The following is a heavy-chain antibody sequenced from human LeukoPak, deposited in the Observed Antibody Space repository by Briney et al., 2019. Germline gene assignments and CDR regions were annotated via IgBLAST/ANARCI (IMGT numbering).Heavy chain of an antibody. CDR1: GGSVSSYY. V-gene: IGHV4-59*02. J-gene: IGHJ4*02. CDR3: ARDSVTGMRSNDY. Sequence: SETLTLTCTVSGGSVSSYYWSWIRQPPGKGLEWIGYIYDSGSTNYNPSLKSRVTISVDTSKNQFSLKLSSVTAADTAVYYCARDSVTGMRSNDYWGQGTLVTVSS. CDR2: IYDSGST. D-gene: IGHD4-17*01.